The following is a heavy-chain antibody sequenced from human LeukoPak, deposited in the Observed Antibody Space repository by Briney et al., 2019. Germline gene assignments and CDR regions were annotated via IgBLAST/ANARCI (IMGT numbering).Heavy chain of an antibody. V-gene: IGHV1-2*02. J-gene: IGHJ4*02. CDR1: GYTITGYY. CDR2: INPNSGGT. CDR3: ARDQGLRFLEWFTDY. Sequence: ASVKVSCKASGYTITGYYMHWVRQAPGQGLEWMGWINPNSGGTNYAQKFQGRVTMTRDTSISTAYMELSRLRSDDTAVYYCARDQGLRFLEWFTDYWGQGTLVTVSS. D-gene: IGHD3-3*01.